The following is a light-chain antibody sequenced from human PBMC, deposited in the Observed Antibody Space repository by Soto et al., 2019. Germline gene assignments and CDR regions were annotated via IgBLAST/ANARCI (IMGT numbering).Light chain of an antibody. CDR1: QSVSSY. V-gene: IGKV3-11*01. CDR2: DAS. J-gene: IGKJ4*01. Sequence: EIVLTQSPATLSLSPGERATLSCRASQSVSSYLAWYQQKPGQAPRLLIYDASNRATRIPARFSGSGSGTDFTLTISSLEPEDFAVYYCQQRSNWLTFGGGTKVEI. CDR3: QQRSNWLT.